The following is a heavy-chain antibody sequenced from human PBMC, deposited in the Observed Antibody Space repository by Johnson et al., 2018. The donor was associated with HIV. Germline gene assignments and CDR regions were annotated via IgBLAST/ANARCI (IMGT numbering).Heavy chain of an antibody. CDR3: ATLGGTVTTRAIAQPHDAFDI. CDR2: ISYDGSDK. V-gene: IGHV3-30*14. Sequence: QVQLVESGGGVVRPGRSLRLSCAASGFTFSSFTMHWVRQAPGKGLEWVAVISYDGSDKYYADSVKGRFTISRDNSKNTLYLQMNSLRAEDTAVYYCATLGGTVTTRAIAQPHDAFDIWGQGTMVTVSS. D-gene: IGHD4-17*01. CDR1: GFTFSSFT. J-gene: IGHJ3*02.